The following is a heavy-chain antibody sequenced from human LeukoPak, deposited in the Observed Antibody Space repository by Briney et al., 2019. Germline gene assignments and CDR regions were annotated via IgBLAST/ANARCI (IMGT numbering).Heavy chain of an antibody. V-gene: IGHV1-18*01. D-gene: IGHD3-10*01. J-gene: IGHJ6*02. Sequence: ASAKVSCKASGYIFTSYGIIWVRQAPGQGLQWMGWISAHNGNTNYAQKLQGRVTMTTDTSTSTAYMELRSLRSDDTAVYYCAREEAPRTYYYGSGSHSYCYYGMDVWGQGTTVTVSS. CDR2: ISAHNGNT. CDR1: GYIFTSYG. CDR3: AREEAPRTYYYGSGSHSYCYYGMDV.